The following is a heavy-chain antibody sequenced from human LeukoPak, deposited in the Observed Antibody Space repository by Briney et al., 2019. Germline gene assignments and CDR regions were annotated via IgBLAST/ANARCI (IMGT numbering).Heavy chain of an antibody. Sequence: PSETLSLTCTVSGVSISSGGYYWSWIRQPPGKGLEWIGYIYHSGSTYYNPSLKSRVTISVDRSKNQFSLKLSSVTAADTAVYYCARSKGYFDLWGRGTLVTVSS. CDR2: IYHSGST. CDR3: ARSKGYFDL. J-gene: IGHJ2*01. CDR1: GVSISSGGYY. V-gene: IGHV4-30-2*01.